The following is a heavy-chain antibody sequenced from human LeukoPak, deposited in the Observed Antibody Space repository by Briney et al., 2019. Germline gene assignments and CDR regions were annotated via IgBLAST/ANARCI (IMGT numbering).Heavy chain of an antibody. Sequence: GGSLRLSCAASGFTFSSYGMHWVRQAPGKGLEWVSYISSSSTIYYADSVKGRFTISRDNAKNSLYLQMNSLRAEDTAVYYCARDQVGATGTFDYWGQGTLVTVSS. D-gene: IGHD1-26*01. CDR1: GFTFSSYG. J-gene: IGHJ4*02. V-gene: IGHV3-48*04. CDR2: ISSSSTI. CDR3: ARDQVGATGTFDY.